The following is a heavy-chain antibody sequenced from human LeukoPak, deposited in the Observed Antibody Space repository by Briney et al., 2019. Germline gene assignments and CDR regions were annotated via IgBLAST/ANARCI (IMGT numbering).Heavy chain of an antibody. V-gene: IGHV3-30*04. D-gene: IGHD2-2*02. Sequence: PGGSLRLSCAASEFTFSTSAMHWVRQAPGKGLEWVAAISYDGTTKYYAESVKGRFTISGDNAKNSLYLQMNSLRAEDTAVYYCARDDVYCSSTSCYTGFGYYYGMDVWGQGTTVTVSS. J-gene: IGHJ6*02. CDR3: ARDDVYCSSTSCYTGFGYYYGMDV. CDR1: EFTFSTSA. CDR2: ISYDGTTK.